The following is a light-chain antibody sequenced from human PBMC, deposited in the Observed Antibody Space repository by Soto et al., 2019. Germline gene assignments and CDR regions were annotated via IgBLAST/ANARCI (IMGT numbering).Light chain of an antibody. CDR1: SSDVGGYDF. CDR3: SSYSTTDTLYV. J-gene: IGLJ1*01. CDR2: DVY. V-gene: IGLV2-14*01. Sequence: QSVLTQPASVSGSPGQSITISCTGGSSDVGGYDFVSWYQQYPGKAPKLKIYDVYNRPLGVSDRFSGSRAGNTASLTISGLQAEDEADYYCSSYSTTDTLYVFGTGTKVTVL.